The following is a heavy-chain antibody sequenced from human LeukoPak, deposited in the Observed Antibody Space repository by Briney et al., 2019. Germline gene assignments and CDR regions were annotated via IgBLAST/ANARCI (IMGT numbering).Heavy chain of an antibody. Sequence: SETLSLTCAVYGGSFSGYYWSWIRQPPGKGLEWNGEINHSGSTNYNPSLKSRVTISVDTSKNQFSLKLSSVTAADTAVYYCASVDGSGSYYDDWGQGTLVTVSS. CDR3: ASVDGSGSYYDD. CDR2: INHSGST. D-gene: IGHD3-10*01. CDR1: GGSFSGYY. V-gene: IGHV4-34*01. J-gene: IGHJ4*02.